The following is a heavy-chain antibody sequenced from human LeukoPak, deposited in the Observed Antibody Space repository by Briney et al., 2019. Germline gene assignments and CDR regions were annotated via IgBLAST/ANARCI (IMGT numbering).Heavy chain of an antibody. CDR3: ARQGPLNIVVVPAAKYGGHKGSEFDY. D-gene: IGHD2-2*01. V-gene: IGHV3-48*01. J-gene: IGHJ4*02. Sequence: PGGSLRLSCAASGFTFSSYGMHWVRQAPGKGLEWVSYISSSSSTIYYADSVKGRFTISRDNAKNSLYLQMNSLRAEDTAVNYCARQGPLNIVVVPAAKYGGHKGSEFDYWGQGTLVTVSS. CDR1: GFTFSSYG. CDR2: ISSSSSTI.